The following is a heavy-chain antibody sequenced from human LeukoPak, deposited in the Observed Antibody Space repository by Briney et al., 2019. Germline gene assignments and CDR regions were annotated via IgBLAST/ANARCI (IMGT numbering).Heavy chain of an antibody. CDR3: ASSCGGDCYSSDAFDI. CDR2: IYTSGST. J-gene: IGHJ3*02. CDR1: GGSVSSGGYY. V-gene: IGHV4-61*02. D-gene: IGHD2-21*01. Sequence: SETLSLTCTVSGGSVSSGGYYWSWIRQPAGKGLEWIGRIYTSGSTNYNPSLKSRVTISVDPSKNQFSLKLSSVTAADTAVYYCASSCGGDCYSSDAFDIWGQGTMVTVSS.